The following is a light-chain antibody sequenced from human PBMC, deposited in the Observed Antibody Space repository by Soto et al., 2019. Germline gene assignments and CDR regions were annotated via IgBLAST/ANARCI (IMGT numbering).Light chain of an antibody. CDR3: QQYDNLLPIT. CDR1: QGVSKN. Sequence: IQMTQSPSSLSASVGDRVTITCQASQGVSKNLKWYQQKPGKAPKLLIYDASSLQTGVPSRFSGSGSATHFTFTISSLQTEDIAAYYCQQYDNLLPITFGQGTRLEIK. CDR2: DAS. V-gene: IGKV1-33*01. J-gene: IGKJ5*01.